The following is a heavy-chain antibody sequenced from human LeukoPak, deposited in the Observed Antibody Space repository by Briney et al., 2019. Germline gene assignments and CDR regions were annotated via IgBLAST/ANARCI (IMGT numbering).Heavy chain of an antibody. V-gene: IGHV3-11*01. CDR3: ARGDSIRRDPHFDN. J-gene: IGHJ4*02. CDR1: GFTLSDYY. CDR2: ISSSGTTV. Sequence: PGGSLRLSCAASGFTLSDYYMSWIRQAPGKGLEWISYISSSGTTVYYADSVKGRVTISRDNARNSLYLQMNSLRAEDTAVYYCARGDSIRRDPHFDNWGQGTLVIASS. D-gene: IGHD2-21*01.